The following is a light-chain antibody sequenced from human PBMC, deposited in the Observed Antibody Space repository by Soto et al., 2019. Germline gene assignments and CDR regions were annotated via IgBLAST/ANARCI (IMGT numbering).Light chain of an antibody. CDR2: AAS. Sequence: DIQMTQSPSSLSASEGDRVTLTCRARQTISSYLNWYQQKRGKAPKLLIYAASSLQSGVPSRFSSIGSGTDFTITISSLQPKDFAPYYCHQTYHTPYTFGQGTKLEIK. V-gene: IGKV1-39*01. CDR3: HQTYHTPYT. J-gene: IGKJ2*01. CDR1: QTISSY.